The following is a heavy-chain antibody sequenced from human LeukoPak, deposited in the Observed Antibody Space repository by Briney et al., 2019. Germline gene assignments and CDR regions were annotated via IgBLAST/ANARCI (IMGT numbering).Heavy chain of an antibody. D-gene: IGHD2-2*01. Sequence: GGSLRLSCAASGFTFSSYSMNWVRQAPGKGLEWVSSISSSSSYIYYADSVKGRFTISRDNAKSSLYLQMNSLRAEDTAVYYCAKDYRYCTSTSCYGDDAFDIWGQGTMVTVSS. CDR1: GFTFSSYS. CDR3: AKDYRYCTSTSCYGDDAFDI. CDR2: ISSSSSYI. J-gene: IGHJ3*02. V-gene: IGHV3-21*04.